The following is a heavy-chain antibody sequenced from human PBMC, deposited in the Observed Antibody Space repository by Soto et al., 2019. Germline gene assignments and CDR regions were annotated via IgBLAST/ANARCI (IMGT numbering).Heavy chain of an antibody. Sequence: QVQLVQSGAEVKKPGASVKVSCKASGYTFTSYDINWVRQATGQGLEWMGWMNPNSGNTGYAQKFQGRVTMTRNTSIITDYMKLNNLRPEDTAVYYCAKQRSGYFDNWGQGNLVTVSS. D-gene: IGHD2-15*01. CDR2: MNPNSGNT. CDR1: GYTFTSYD. J-gene: IGHJ4*02. V-gene: IGHV1-8*01. CDR3: AKQRSGYFDN.